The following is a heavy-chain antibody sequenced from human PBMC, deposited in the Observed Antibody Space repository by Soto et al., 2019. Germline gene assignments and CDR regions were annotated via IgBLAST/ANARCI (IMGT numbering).Heavy chain of an antibody. CDR2: IWYDGSRR. V-gene: IGHV3-33*01. CDR3: ARDSGVVAVDLDY. CDR1: GLTFRSYG. D-gene: IGHD3-22*01. Sequence: QVQLVESGGGVVQPGRSLRLSCAASGLTFRSYGMHWVRQTPTKGREWVAVIWYDGSRRYYADSVNGRFTISRDDSKNTLYLQINSLRAEDTAVYYCARDSGVVAVDLDYWGQGVLVTVSS. J-gene: IGHJ4*02.